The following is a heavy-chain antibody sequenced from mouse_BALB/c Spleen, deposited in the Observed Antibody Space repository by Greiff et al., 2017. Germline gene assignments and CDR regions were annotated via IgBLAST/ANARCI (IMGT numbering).Heavy chain of an antibody. CDR3: AREGHYGYAWFAY. V-gene: IGHV2-9*02. CDR1: GFSLTSSG. Sequence: LVAPSQSLSITCTVSGFSLTSSGVPWVRQPPGKGLEWLGVIWAGGSTNYNSALMSRLSISKDNSKSQVFLKMNSLQTDDTAMYYCAREGHYGYAWFAYWGQGTLVTVSA. D-gene: IGHD1-2*01. J-gene: IGHJ3*01. CDR2: IWAGGST.